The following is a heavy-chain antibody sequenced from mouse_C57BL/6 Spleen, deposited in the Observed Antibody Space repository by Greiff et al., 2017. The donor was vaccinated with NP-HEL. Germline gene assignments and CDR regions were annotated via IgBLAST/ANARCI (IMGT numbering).Heavy chain of an antibody. CDR1: GYTFTSYW. V-gene: IGHV1-52*01. CDR2: IDPSDSET. CDR3: ARSGSSYSLDV. J-gene: IGHJ1*03. D-gene: IGHD1-1*01. Sequence: VQLQQPGAELVRPGSSVKLSCKASGYTFTSYWMHWVKQRPIQGLEWIGNIDPSDSETHYNQKFKDKATLTVDKSSSTAYMQLSSLTSEDSAVYYCARSGSSYSLDVWGTGTTVTVSS.